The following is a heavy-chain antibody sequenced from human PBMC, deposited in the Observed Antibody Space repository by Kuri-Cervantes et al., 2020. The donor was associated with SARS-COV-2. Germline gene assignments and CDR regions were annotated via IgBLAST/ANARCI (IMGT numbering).Heavy chain of an antibody. CDR3: ARDSRSYYQVLLDHFYYSYMDV. J-gene: IGHJ6*03. V-gene: IGHV4-38-2*02. D-gene: IGHD1-26*01. CDR1: GFTFSNAW. CDR2: IYYSGST. Sequence: GSLRLSCAASGFTFSNAWMNWVRQAPGKGLEWIGSIYYSGSTYYNPSLKSRLTMSLDMSKSQFSLELNSVTAADTAVYYCARDSRSYYQVLLDHFYYSYMDVWGKGTTVTVSS.